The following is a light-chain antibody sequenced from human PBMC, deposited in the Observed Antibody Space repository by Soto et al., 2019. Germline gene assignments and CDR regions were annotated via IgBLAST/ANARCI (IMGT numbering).Light chain of an antibody. CDR3: QQYNNWPPYT. J-gene: IGKJ2*01. V-gene: IGKV3-15*01. Sequence: ETVMTQSPATLSVSPGERAILSCRASQSVSGNLAWCQQKPGQAPRLLIYAASSRAAGIPPRFSGSGSGTEFTLTISSLQSEDFAVYYCQQYNNWPPYTFGQGTKLEIK. CDR1: QSVSGN. CDR2: AAS.